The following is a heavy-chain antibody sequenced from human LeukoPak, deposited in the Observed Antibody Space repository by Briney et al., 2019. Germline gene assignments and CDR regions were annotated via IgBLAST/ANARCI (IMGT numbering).Heavy chain of an antibody. D-gene: IGHD6-19*01. V-gene: IGHV4-34*01. CDR2: INHGGSI. Sequence: SETLSLTCAVYGGSFSGQYWGWIRQPPGKRLEWIGEINHGGSISYNASLKSRVTISLDTSKNQFSLKLSSVTAADTAVYYCARRYSSGWYNYWGQGTLVTVSS. CDR1: GGSFSGQY. CDR3: ARRYSSGWYNY. J-gene: IGHJ4*02.